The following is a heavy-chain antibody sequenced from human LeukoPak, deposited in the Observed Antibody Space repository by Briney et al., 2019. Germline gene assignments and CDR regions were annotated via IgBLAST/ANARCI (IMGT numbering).Heavy chain of an antibody. CDR1: GFTFSSYN. V-gene: IGHV3-21*01. CDR3: ARVGGHCTSTSCPPPDY. D-gene: IGHD2-2*01. Sequence: GGSLRLSCAASGFTFSSYNMDWVRQAPGKGLEWVSFIDSSSRYIYQADSVKGRFTISRDNAKGSVFLQMNSLRAEDTAVYYCARVGGHCTSTSCPPPDYWGQGTLVTVSS. J-gene: IGHJ4*02. CDR2: IDSSSRYI.